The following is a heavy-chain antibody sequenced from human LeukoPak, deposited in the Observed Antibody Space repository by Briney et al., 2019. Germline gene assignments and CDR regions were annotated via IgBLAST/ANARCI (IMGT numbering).Heavy chain of an antibody. V-gene: IGHV1-69*05. J-gene: IGHJ4*02. CDR1: GGTFSSYA. Sequence: SVKVSCKASGGTFSSYAISWVRQAPGQGLEWMGRIIPIFGTANYAQKFQGRVTITTDESTSTAYMELSSLRSEDTAVYSCASGGSGSYYNEPVDYWGQGTLVTVSS. D-gene: IGHD3-10*01. CDR3: ASGGSGSYYNEPVDY. CDR2: IIPIFGTA.